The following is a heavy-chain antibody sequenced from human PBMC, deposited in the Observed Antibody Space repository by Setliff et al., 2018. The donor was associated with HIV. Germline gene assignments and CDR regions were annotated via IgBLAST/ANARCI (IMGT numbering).Heavy chain of an antibody. CDR1: GASLQSYY. D-gene: IGHD3-10*01. Sequence: TSETLSLTCSVSGASLQSYYWSWIRQPAGKGLQWIGRIYYVGWSKYNPSLEDRVTMSVDTSNNQFSLSLRSVTAADTAIYYCARSIHGGGSEPFDTWGQGSLGTAPQ. CDR3: ARSIHGGGSEPFDT. CDR2: IYYVGWS. J-gene: IGHJ5*02. V-gene: IGHV4-4*07.